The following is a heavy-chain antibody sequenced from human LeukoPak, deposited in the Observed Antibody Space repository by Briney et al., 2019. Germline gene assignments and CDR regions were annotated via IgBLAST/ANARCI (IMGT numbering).Heavy chain of an antibody. D-gene: IGHD3-3*02. CDR1: GGSFSDYP. CDR2: IVPKYSAS. V-gene: IGHV1-69*13. J-gene: IGHJ3*01. CDR3: VRPDRIFGVPAAFDA. Sequence: SVKVSCXASGGSFSDYPINWVRPAPGQGLEWLGGIVPKYSASNYAQAFQGRVTITADESTNTVYMEMSGLRPDDTAVYYCVRPDRIFGVPAAFDAWGQGTLVAVSS.